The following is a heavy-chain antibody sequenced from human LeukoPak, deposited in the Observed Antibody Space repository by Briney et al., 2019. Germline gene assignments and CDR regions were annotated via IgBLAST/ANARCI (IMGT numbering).Heavy chain of an antibody. D-gene: IGHD3-22*01. V-gene: IGHV4-59*02. J-gene: IGHJ5*02. CDR1: GGSVSSYY. CDR2: IHNSGST. CDR3: AREIRAYYYDSSGYDPPNWFDP. Sequence: SETLSLTCTVSGGSVSSYYWSWIRQPPGKGLEWIGYIHNSGSTNYNASLKSRVTISVDTSMNQFSLKLSSVTAADTAVYYCAREIRAYYYDSSGYDPPNWFDPWGQGTLVTVSP.